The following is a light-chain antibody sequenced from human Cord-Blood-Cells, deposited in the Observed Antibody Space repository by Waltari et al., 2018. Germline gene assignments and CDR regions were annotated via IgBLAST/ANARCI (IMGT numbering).Light chain of an antibody. Sequence: QSALTQPASVSGSPGQSITISCTGTSSDVGGYNYVSWYQQHPGKAPKLMIYDVSNRPSGVSNRFSGSKSGTTASLTISGLQAEDVADYYCSSYTSSSTRVFGGGTKLTVL. CDR1: SSDVGGYNY. CDR2: DVS. V-gene: IGLV2-14*01. CDR3: SSYTSSSTRV. J-gene: IGLJ2*01.